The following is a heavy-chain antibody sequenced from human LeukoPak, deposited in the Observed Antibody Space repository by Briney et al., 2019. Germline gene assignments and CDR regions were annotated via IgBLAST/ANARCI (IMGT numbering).Heavy chain of an antibody. CDR1: GGTFSSYA. CDR3: ASLALGAAAALDY. V-gene: IGHV1-69*13. Sequence: ASVKVSCKASGGTFSSYAISWVRQAPGQGLEWMGGIIPIFGTANYAQKFQGRVTITADESTSTAYMELSSLRSEDTAVYYCASLALGAAAALDYWGQGTLVTVSS. J-gene: IGHJ4*02. D-gene: IGHD6-13*01. CDR2: IIPIFGTA.